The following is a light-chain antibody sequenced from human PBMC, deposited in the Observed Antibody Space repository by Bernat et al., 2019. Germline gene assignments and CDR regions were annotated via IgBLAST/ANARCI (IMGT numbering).Light chain of an antibody. CDR1: SNNVGNQG. Sequence: QAGLTQPPSVSKGLRQTATLTCTGNSNNVGNQGAAWLQQHQGRPHKLLSYRNNNRPSGISERFSASRSGNTASLTITGRQPEDKADYYCSAWDTSRSVWVFGGGTKLTVL. CDR2: RNN. J-gene: IGLJ3*02. CDR3: SAWDTSRSVWV. V-gene: IGLV10-54*04.